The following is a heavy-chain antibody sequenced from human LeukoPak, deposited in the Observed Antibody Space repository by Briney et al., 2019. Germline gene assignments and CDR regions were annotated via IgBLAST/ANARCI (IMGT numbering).Heavy chain of an antibody. Sequence: GGSLRLSCTASGFTFSTYAMSWVRQAPGKGLEWVSAVSGSDGRINYADSVKGRFTISRDNSKNTLYLQMNSLRAEDTAVYYCATHGDYLSSYFDYWGQGTLVTVSS. J-gene: IGHJ4*02. D-gene: IGHD4-17*01. CDR2: VSGSDGRI. V-gene: IGHV3-23*01. CDR3: ATHGDYLSSYFDY. CDR1: GFTFSTYA.